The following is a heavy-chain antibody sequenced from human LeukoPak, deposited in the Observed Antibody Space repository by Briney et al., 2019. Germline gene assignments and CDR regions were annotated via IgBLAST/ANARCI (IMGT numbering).Heavy chain of an antibody. Sequence: SETLSLTCTVSGGSMSGYYWTWIRQPPGKGLEWIAYIYYTGSTNYNPSLESRVTISVDTSKNQFSLRLNSMATADTAVYYCARLRGNYFSDFWGQGTLVTVSS. D-gene: IGHD1-1*01. J-gene: IGHJ4*02. CDR3: ARLRGNYFSDF. CDR2: IYYTGST. V-gene: IGHV4-59*01. CDR1: GGSMSGYY.